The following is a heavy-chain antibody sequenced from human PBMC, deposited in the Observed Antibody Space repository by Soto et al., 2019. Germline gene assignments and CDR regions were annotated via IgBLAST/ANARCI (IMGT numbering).Heavy chain of an antibody. Sequence: PSETLSFTCAVYGGSFSGYYWSWIRQPPGKGLEWIGEINHSGSTNYNPSRKSRVTISVDTSKNQLSLKLRSVTAADTAVYYCARGRNYDFWSGYPYYYYGMDVWGQGTTVTVSS. D-gene: IGHD3-3*01. V-gene: IGHV4-34*01. J-gene: IGHJ6*02. CDR1: GGSFSGYY. CDR3: ARGRNYDFWSGYPYYYYGMDV. CDR2: INHSGST.